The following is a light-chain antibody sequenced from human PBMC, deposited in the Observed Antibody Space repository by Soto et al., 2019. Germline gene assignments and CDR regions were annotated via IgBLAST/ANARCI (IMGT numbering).Light chain of an antibody. Sequence: EIVMTQSPATLSVSPGERATLSCRASQSVSSNLAWYQQKPGQAPRLLIYGASTRATGIPARFSGSGSGTDFTLTISSLQSEDFAVYYCQQYNNWPVMYTFGQGTKLEIK. CDR2: GAS. V-gene: IGKV3-15*01. CDR3: QQYNNWPVMYT. J-gene: IGKJ2*01. CDR1: QSVSSN.